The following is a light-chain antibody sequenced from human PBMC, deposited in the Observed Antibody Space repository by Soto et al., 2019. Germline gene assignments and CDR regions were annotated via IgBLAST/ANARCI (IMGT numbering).Light chain of an antibody. CDR1: QDISNY. V-gene: IGKV1-33*01. CDR2: DAS. Sequence: DIQMTQSPSSLSASVGDRVTITCQASQDISNYLNWYQQKPGKAPKLLIYDASNLETGVPSRFSGSGSGTDFTFTISSLQPEDIATYYCQPYDNLPPTFGGGTKVDIK. CDR3: QPYDNLPPT. J-gene: IGKJ4*01.